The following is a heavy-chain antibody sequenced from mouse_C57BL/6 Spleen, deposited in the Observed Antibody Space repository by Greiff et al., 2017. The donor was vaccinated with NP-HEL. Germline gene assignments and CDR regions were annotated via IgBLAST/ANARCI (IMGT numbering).Heavy chain of an antibody. CDR1: GYTFTSYW. Sequence: VQLQQSGAELVKPGASVKLSCKASGYTFTSYWMQWVKQRPGQGLEWIGEIDPSDSYTNYNQKFKGKATLTVDTSSSTAYMQLSSLTSEDSAVYYCASYYYGFDYWGQGTTLTVSS. J-gene: IGHJ2*01. D-gene: IGHD1-1*01. CDR3: ASYYYGFDY. V-gene: IGHV1-50*01. CDR2: IDPSDSYT.